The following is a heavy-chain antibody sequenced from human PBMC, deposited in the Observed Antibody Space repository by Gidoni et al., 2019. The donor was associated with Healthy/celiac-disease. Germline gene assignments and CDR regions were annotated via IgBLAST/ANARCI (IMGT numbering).Heavy chain of an antibody. Sequence: EVQLVESGGGLVQPGGSLRLSCAASGFTLRSHDMHWVRQATGKGLEWVSAIGTAGDTYYPGSVKGRFTISRENAKNSLYLQMNSLRAGDTAVYYCAAGDAFDIWGQGTMVTVSS. V-gene: IGHV3-13*04. D-gene: IGHD3-10*01. CDR2: IGTAGDT. CDR1: GFTLRSHD. CDR3: AAGDAFDI. J-gene: IGHJ3*02.